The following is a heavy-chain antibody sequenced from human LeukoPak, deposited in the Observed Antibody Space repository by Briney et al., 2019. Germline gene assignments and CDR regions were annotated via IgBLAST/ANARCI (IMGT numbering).Heavy chain of an antibody. CDR1: GFTFRRYG. D-gene: IGHD7-27*01. CDR2: IWYDATAQ. J-gene: IGHJ6*03. V-gene: IGHV3-33*06. CDR3: AKAPATGEGYYFYYMDV. Sequence: GGSLRLSCAASGFTFRRYGMHWVRQAPGKGLEWLAVIWYDATAQYYADSVKGRFTISRDNSKNTVYLQMISLGADDTAVYFCAKAPATGEGYYFYYMDVWGKGNTVTVSS.